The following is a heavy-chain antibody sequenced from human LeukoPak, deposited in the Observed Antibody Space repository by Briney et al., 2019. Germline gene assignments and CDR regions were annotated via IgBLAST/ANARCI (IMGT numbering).Heavy chain of an antibody. CDR2: IYTSGTT. CDR1: GGSISSGSYY. J-gene: IGHJ6*03. D-gene: IGHD2-2*01. V-gene: IGHV4-61*02. Sequence: PSETLSLTCTVSGGSISSGSYYWSWIRQPAGKGLEWIGRIYTSGTTNYNPSLKGRVTISVDTSMNQLSLKLSSVTAADTAVYYCAGGSTSAYYYYMDVWGKGTTVTVSS. CDR3: AGGSTSAYYYYMDV.